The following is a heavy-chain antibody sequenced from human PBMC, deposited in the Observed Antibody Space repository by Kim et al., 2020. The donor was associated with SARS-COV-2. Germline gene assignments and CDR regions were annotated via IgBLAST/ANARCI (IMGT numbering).Heavy chain of an antibody. CDR3: AKDHTAKAIDY. Sequence: YYADSVKGRFTISRSNSNHTLYLQMHSLRAKDTAVYYCAKDHTAKAIDYRGQGNLVTVSS. J-gene: IGHJ4*02. V-gene: IGHV3-30*02. D-gene: IGHD2-2*02.